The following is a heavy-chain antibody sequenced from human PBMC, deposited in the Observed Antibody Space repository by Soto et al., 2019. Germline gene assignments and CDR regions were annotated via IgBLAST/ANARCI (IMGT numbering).Heavy chain of an antibody. J-gene: IGHJ4*02. CDR2: IYYSGST. D-gene: IGHD3-3*01. V-gene: IGHV4-59*01. CDR3: ARMYDFWSGYYGGASSYFDY. Sequence: QVQLQESGPGLVKPSETLSLTCTVSGGSISSYYWSWIRQPPGKGLEWIGYIYYSGSTNYNPSLKSRVTISVDTSKNQFSLKLSSVTAADTAVYYCARMYDFWSGYYGGASSYFDYWGRGTLVTVSS. CDR1: GGSISSYY.